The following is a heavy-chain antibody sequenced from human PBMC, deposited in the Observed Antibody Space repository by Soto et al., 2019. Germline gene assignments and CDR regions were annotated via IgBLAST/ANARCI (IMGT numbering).Heavy chain of an antibody. CDR2: INHSGST. D-gene: IGHD3-3*01. Sequence: PSETLSLTCAVYGGSFSGYYWSWIRQPPGKGLEWIGEINHSGSTNYNPSLKSRVTISVDTSKNQFSLKLSSVTAADTAVYYCARRLYYDFWSGYYSFDYWGQGTLVTVYS. CDR3: ARRLYYDFWSGYYSFDY. V-gene: IGHV4-34*01. J-gene: IGHJ4*02. CDR1: GGSFSGYY.